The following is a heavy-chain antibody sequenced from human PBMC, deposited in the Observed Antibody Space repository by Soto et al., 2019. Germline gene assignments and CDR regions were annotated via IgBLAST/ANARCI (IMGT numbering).Heavy chain of an antibody. Sequence: QVQLVQSGPEVKEPGSSVKVSCKTSGGTFSSYSLNWVRQAPGQGLEWMGVITPLYGTKNYAQRFRGRVTFAADESTSRVFMELTAATSVDTAVYFCARGGTLHHFDPCGQGTLDTVSS. J-gene: IGHJ5*02. CDR2: ITPLYGTK. CDR1: GGTFSSYS. D-gene: IGHD3-16*01. CDR3: ARGGTLHHFDP. V-gene: IGHV1-69*12.